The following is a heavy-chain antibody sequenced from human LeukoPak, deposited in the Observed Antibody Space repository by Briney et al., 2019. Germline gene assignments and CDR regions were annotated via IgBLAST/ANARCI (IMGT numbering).Heavy chain of an antibody. V-gene: IGHV3-23*01. CDR1: GFSFSSYA. CDR2: ISGDGTRT. D-gene: IGHD3-16*01. J-gene: IGHJ4*02. CDR3: AKWPEGAMDYFDY. Sequence: GGSLRLSCAASGFSFSSYAMTWARQAPVKGLEWVSAISGDGTRTYYADSVKGRFTISRDNSKNTLYLEMSSLRVEDTAIYYCAKWPEGAMDYFDYWGQGTLVTVSP.